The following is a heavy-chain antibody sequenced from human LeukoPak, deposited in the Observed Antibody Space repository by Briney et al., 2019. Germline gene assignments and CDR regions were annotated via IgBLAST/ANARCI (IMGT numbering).Heavy chain of an antibody. J-gene: IGHJ6*02. V-gene: IGHV4-30-4*01. Sequence: PSETLSLTRAVYGGSFSGYYWSWIRQPPGKGLEWIGYIYYSGSTYYNPSLKSRVTISVDTSKNQFSLKLSSVTAADTAVYYCARGNTSNSDFWSGYYYYYYYYGMDVWGQGTTVTVSS. CDR3: ARGNTSNSDFWSGYYYYYYYYGMDV. CDR1: GGSFSGYY. D-gene: IGHD3-3*01. CDR2: IYYSGST.